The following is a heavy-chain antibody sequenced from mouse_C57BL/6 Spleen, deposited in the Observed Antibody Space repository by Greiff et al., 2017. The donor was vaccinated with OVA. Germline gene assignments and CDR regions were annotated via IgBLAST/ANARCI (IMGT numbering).Heavy chain of an antibody. CDR2: IDPDSGCT. CDR3: TRIRYDGYFDY. J-gene: IGHJ2*01. Sequence: QVQLPQPGAELVKPGASVTLSCKASGYTFTAYYMHWVKQTPVHGLEWIGAIDPDSGCTAYNQKFKGTAPLTADQSSSTAYMQLRSLTSEDSAVYYCTRIRYDGYFDYWGQGTTLTVSS. CDR1: GYTFTAYY. D-gene: IGHD2-12*01. V-gene: IGHV1-15*01.